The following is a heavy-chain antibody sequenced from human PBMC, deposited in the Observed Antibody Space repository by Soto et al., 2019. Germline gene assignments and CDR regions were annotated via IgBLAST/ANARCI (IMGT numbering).Heavy chain of an antibody. Sequence: GGSLRLSCAASGSIFRGYGMHWVRQAPGKGLEWVAVIRYDGSNINYADSVMGRFTISRDNSKNTLYLEMNSLRAEDTAVYYCAKIGRKRGILTPHYYFDYWGQGTLVTVS. J-gene: IGHJ4*02. CDR3: AKIGRKRGILTPHYYFDY. CDR2: IRYDGSNI. D-gene: IGHD3-9*01. V-gene: IGHV3-33*06. CDR1: GSIFRGYG.